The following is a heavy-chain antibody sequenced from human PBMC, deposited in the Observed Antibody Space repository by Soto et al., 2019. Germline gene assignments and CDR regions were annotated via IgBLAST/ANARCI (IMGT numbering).Heavy chain of an antibody. J-gene: IGHJ4*02. D-gene: IGHD2-15*01. CDR2: ISGSGGST. V-gene: IGHV3-23*01. CDR3: ATKNGYCSGGSCSYLDF. CDR1: GFTFSSYA. Sequence: GGSLRLSCAASGFTFSSYAMSWVRQAPGKGLEWVSAISGSGGSTYYADSVKGRFTISRDNSKNTLYLQMNSLRAEDTAVYYCATKNGYCSGGSCSYLDFWGQGALVTVSS.